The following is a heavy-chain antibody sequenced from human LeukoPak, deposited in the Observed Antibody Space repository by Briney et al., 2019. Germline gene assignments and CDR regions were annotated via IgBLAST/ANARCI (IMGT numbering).Heavy chain of an antibody. CDR3: ARVLGIRNY. V-gene: IGHV4-34*01. Sequence: SETLSLTCAVYGGSFSGYYWSWIRQPPGKGLEWIGEINHSGSTNYNPSLKSRVTISVDTSKNQFSPKLSSVTAADTAVYYCARVLGIRNYWGQGTLVTVSS. J-gene: IGHJ4*02. CDR2: INHSGST. CDR1: GGSFSGYY. D-gene: IGHD7-27*01.